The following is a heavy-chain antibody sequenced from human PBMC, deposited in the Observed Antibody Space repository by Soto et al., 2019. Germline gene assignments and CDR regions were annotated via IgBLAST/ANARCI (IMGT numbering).Heavy chain of an antibody. V-gene: IGHV1-69*05. J-gene: IGHJ4*03. CDR2: LSPSFGRT. D-gene: IGHD3-16*01. CDR3: ARWGGYQGATAYYYEGFDL. Sequence: SVKVSCKASGDSFANYAINWVRQAPGQGLEWMGGLSPSFGRTKYAQKFQGRVIITRDESTSTAFMELTSLRSEDTALYYCARWGGYQGATAYYYEGFDLWGQGTMVTVSS. CDR1: GDSFANYA.